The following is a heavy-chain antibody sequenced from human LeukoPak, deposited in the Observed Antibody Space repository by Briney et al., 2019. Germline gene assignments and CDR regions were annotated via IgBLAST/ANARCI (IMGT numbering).Heavy chain of an antibody. CDR1: GFTFSSYA. V-gene: IGHV3-23*01. D-gene: IGHD2/OR15-2a*01. J-gene: IGHJ4*02. CDR3: AKDSAKKYDDY. CDR2: ISGSDGST. Sequence: GGSLRLSCAASGFTFSSYAMHWVRQAPGKGLEWVSGISGSDGSTYYADSVKGRFTISRENSKNTLYLQMNSLRAEDTAVYYCAKDSAKKYDDYWGQGTLVTVSS.